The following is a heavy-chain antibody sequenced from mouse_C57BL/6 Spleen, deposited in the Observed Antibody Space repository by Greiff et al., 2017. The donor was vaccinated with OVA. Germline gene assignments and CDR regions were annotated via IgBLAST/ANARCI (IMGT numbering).Heavy chain of an antibody. CDR1: GYTFTDYE. CDR2: IDPETGGT. J-gene: IGHJ3*01. CDR3: TRNENYYGSSPFAY. D-gene: IGHD1-1*01. Sequence: QVQLQQSGAELVRPGASVTLSCKASGYTFTDYEMHWVKQTPVHGLEWIGAIDPETGGTAYNQKFKGKAILTADKSSSTAYMELRSLTSEDSAVYYCTRNENYYGSSPFAYWGQGTLVTVSA. V-gene: IGHV1-15*01.